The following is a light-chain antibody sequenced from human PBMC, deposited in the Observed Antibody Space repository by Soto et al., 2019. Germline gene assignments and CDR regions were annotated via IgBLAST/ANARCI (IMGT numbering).Light chain of an antibody. CDR2: EVV. CDR3: KSYAGSNTYV. V-gene: IGLV2-8*01. CDR1: KSDIGIYDF. Sequence: QSALTQPPSASGSPGQSVTISCTGSKSDIGIYDFVSWYQHHPGKAPRLIIYEVVQRPSGVPDRFSGSKSGNTASLTVSGLQAADAADYFCKSYAGSNTYVFGTRTKVTVL. J-gene: IGLJ1*01.